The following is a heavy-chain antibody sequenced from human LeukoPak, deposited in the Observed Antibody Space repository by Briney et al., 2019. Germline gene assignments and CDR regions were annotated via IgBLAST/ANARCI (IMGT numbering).Heavy chain of an antibody. CDR3: ARPGYISAWYGAFDI. Sequence: GESLKISCKGSGYSFTSYWIGWVRQMPGKGLEWMGIIYPGDSDTRYSPPFQGQVTISVDKSISTAYLQWRSLKASDTAMYYCARPGYISAWYGAFDIWGQGTRVTVSS. D-gene: IGHD6-19*01. CDR2: IYPGDSDT. V-gene: IGHV5-51*01. J-gene: IGHJ3*02. CDR1: GYSFTSYW.